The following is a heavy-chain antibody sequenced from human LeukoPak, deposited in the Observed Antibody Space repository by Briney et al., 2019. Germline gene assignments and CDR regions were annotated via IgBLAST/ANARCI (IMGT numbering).Heavy chain of an antibody. CDR2: IYHSGST. J-gene: IGHJ6*03. V-gene: IGHV4-38-2*02. CDR1: GYSISSGYY. CDR3: ARVLRGYDYGFYYYYYYMDV. D-gene: IGHD5-12*01. Sequence: SETLSLTCTVSGYSISSGYYWGWIRQPPGKGLEWIGSIYHSGSTYYNPSLKSRVTISVDTSKNQFSLKLSSVTAADTAVYYCARVLRGYDYGFYYYYYYMDVWGKGTTVTVSS.